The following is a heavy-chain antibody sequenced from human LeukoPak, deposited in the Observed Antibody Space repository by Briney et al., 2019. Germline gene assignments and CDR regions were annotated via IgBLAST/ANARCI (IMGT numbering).Heavy chain of an antibody. J-gene: IGHJ4*02. CDR1: GFTFSSYS. CDR2: ICSSSSNI. CDR3: ARKYSYPYYFDY. D-gene: IGHD5-18*01. V-gene: IGHV3-21*01. Sequence: GGSLRLSCAASGFTFSSYSMNWVRQPPGKGLEWVSPICSSSSNIYNADLMKGRFTISRDNAKNSLYLQMNSLRAEDTAVYYCARKYSYPYYFDYWGQGTLVTVSS.